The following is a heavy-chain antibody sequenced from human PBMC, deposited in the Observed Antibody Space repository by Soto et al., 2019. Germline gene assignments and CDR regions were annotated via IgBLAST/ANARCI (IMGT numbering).Heavy chain of an antibody. CDR2: IYYSGST. CDR1: GGSISSYY. J-gene: IGHJ6*02. Sequence: SETLSLTCTVSGGSISSYYWSWIRQPPGKGLEWVGYIYYSGSTNYNPSLKSRVTISVDTSKNQFSLKLSSVTAADTAVYYCARDHGRSGGGGMDVWGQGTTVTVSS. CDR3: ARDHGRSGGGGMDV. D-gene: IGHD3-10*01. V-gene: IGHV4-59*01.